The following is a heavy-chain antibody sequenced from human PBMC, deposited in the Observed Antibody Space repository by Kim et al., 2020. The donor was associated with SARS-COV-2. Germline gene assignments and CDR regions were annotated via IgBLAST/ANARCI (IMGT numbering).Heavy chain of an antibody. V-gene: IGHV3-48*03. J-gene: IGHJ6*02. Sequence: GGSLRLSCAASGFTFSSYEMNWVRQVPGKGLEWVSYISSSGSTIYYADSVKGRFTISRDNAKNSLYLQMNSLRAEDTAVYYCARARARLMITFGGIIPYMDVWGQGTTVTVSS. CDR2: ISSSGSTI. D-gene: IGHD3-16*02. CDR3: ARARARLMITFGGIIPYMDV. CDR1: GFTFSSYE.